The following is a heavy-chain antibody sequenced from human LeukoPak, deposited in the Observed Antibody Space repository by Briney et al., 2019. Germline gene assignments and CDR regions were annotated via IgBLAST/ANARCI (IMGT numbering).Heavy chain of an antibody. CDR1: GFTFSSYA. CDR3: AELGITMIGGV. Sequence: GGSLRLSCAASGFTFSSYAMSWVRQAPGKGLEWVSGMSGSGSITYYADSVKGRFTISRDNAKNSLYLQMNSLRAEDTAVYYCAELGITMIGGVWGKGTTVTISS. CDR2: MSGSGSIT. V-gene: IGHV3-23*01. J-gene: IGHJ6*04. D-gene: IGHD3-10*02.